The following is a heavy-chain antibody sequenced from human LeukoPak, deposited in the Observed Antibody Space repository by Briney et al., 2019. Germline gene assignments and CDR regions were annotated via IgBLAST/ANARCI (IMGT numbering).Heavy chain of an antibody. J-gene: IGHJ6*03. CDR1: GFTFSADI. CDR3: ARDAHSIAAAGTSDMDV. CDR2: ISATSNYI. D-gene: IGHD6-13*01. V-gene: IGHV3-21*01. Sequence: GGSLRLSCAASGFTFSADIMNWVRQAPGKGLEWVSSISATSNYIYYGDSVKGRFTISRDNAKNSLYLQMNSLRAEDTAVYYCARDAHSIAAAGTSDMDVWGKGTTVTISS.